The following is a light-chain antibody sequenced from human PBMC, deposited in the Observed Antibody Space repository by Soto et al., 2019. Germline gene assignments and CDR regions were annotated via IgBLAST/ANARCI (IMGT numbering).Light chain of an antibody. CDR3: QQRSNWPT. V-gene: IGKV3-11*01. J-gene: IGKJ4*01. Sequence: EIVLTQSPATLSLSPGERATLSCRASQSVSSYLAWYQQKPGQAPRLLIYDASNRATGIPARFSGSGSVTDFTLTISSLEPEEFTVNYCQQRSNWPTFGGGTKVEIK. CDR1: QSVSSY. CDR2: DAS.